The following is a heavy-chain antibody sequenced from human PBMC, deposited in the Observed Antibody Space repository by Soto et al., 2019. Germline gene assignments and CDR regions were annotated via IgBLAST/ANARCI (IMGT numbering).Heavy chain of an antibody. Sequence: KASETLSLTCTVSGASITSGGFYWSWIRQHPGKGLEWIGYIYYSGSTYYNPSLKSRVNISLDRSKNQFSLTLSSVTAADTAVYYCARGIAVAAPVFDAFDIWGLGTMVTVSS. J-gene: IGHJ3*02. V-gene: IGHV4-31*03. CDR2: IYYSGST. CDR3: ARGIAVAAPVFDAFDI. CDR1: GASITSGGFY. D-gene: IGHD6-19*01.